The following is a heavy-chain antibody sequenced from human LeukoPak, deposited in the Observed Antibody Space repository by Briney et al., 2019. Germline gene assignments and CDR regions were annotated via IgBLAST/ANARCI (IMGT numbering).Heavy chain of an antibody. J-gene: IGHJ2*01. Sequence: SETLSLTCTVSGGSISTYYWSWIRQPPGKGLEWIGFMYFTGTSNYNPSLKNRVTISVDTSKNQFSLKLSSVTAADTAVYYCARGPGGWNWYFDLWGRGTLVTVSS. CDR3: ARGPGGWNWYFDL. CDR2: MYFTGTS. CDR1: GGSISTYY. V-gene: IGHV4-59*01. D-gene: IGHD4-23*01.